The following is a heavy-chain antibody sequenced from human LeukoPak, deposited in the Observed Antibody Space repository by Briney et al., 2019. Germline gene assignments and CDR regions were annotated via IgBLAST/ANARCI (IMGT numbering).Heavy chain of an antibody. Sequence: SETLSLTCTVSGGSISSSSYYWGWIRQPPGKGLEWIGSIYYSGSTYYNPSLKSRVTISVDTSKNQFSLKLSSVTAADTAVYYCASLQKGWDDYNLFDYWGQGTLVTVSS. CDR3: ASLQKGWDDYNLFDY. J-gene: IGHJ4*02. CDR2: IYYSGST. V-gene: IGHV4-39*01. D-gene: IGHD5-24*01. CDR1: GGSISSSSYY.